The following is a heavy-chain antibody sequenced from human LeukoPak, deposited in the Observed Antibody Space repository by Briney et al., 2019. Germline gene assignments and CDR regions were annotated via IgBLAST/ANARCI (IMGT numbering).Heavy chain of an antibody. CDR3: PTLSDRNFYYSYGLDV. CDR1: GFTLSTYE. CDR2: IGRYGVTT. V-gene: IGHV3-48*03. Sequence: GGSLRLSCAASGFTLSTYEMNWVRQAPGKGLEWVAYIGRYGVTTYYADSVKGRFTISGDNAKNSLNLQMNSLRAEDTAVYYYPTLSDRNFYYSYGLDVWGQGTTVTVS. J-gene: IGHJ6*02. D-gene: IGHD1-14*01.